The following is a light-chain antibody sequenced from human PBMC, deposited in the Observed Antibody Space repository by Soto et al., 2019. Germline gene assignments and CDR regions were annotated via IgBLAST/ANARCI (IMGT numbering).Light chain of an antibody. Sequence: QSPLTQPASALASTGPASTNSCRGSVSDVGSAGAVSWSPHPPGQVPKPITHERRRRPSGVSSRFSGSKTGNTASHTITESRAEDEAIYYCCSYVGARTYVFGTGTQVTV. V-gene: IGLV2-23*01. J-gene: IGLJ1*01. CDR2: ERR. CDR1: VSDVGSAGA. CDR3: CSYVGARTYV.